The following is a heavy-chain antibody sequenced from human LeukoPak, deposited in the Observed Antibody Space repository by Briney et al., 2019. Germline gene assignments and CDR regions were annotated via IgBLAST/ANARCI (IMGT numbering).Heavy chain of an antibody. J-gene: IGHJ5*02. D-gene: IGHD3-16*01. V-gene: IGHV1-2*02. CDR2: INPNSGGP. CDR1: GYTFIGYY. CDR3: ARDVSAGGTNWFDP. Sequence: ASVKVSCKASGYTFIGYYIHWVRQAPGQGLEWMGWINPNSGGPNYAQKFQGRVTMTRDTSISTAYMEMSRLRSDDTAVYYCARDVSAGGTNWFDPWGQGTLVTVSS.